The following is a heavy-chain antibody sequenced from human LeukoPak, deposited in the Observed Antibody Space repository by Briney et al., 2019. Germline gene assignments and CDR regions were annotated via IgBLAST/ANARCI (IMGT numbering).Heavy chain of an antibody. D-gene: IGHD3-22*01. CDR3: ARDLLVGGSGYHY. CDR2: ISGSGGST. Sequence: GGSLRLSCAASGFTFSSYGMSWVRQAPGKGLEWVSAISGSGGSTYYADSVKGRFTISRDNSKNTLYLQMNSLRAEDTAVYYCARDLLVGGSGYHYWGQGTLVTVSS. CDR1: GFTFSSYG. V-gene: IGHV3-23*01. J-gene: IGHJ4*02.